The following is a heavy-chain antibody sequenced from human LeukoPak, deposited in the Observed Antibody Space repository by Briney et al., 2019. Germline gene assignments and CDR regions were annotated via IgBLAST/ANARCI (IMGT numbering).Heavy chain of an antibody. CDR2: INPSGGST. CDR3: ARDVRASMVRGVIRSDAFDI. V-gene: IGHV1-46*01. D-gene: IGHD3-10*01. J-gene: IGHJ3*02. CDR1: GYTFTSYY. Sequence: ASVKASCKASGYTFTSYYMHWVRQAPGQGLEWMGIINPSGGSTSYTQKFQGRVTMTRDTSTSTIYMELSSLRSEDTAVYYCARDVRASMVRGVIRSDAFDIWGQGAMVTVSS.